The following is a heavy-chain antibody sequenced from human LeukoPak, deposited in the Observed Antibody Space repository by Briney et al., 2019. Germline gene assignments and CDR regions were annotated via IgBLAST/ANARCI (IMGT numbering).Heavy chain of an antibody. J-gene: IGHJ5*02. CDR1: GHHFRSHS. D-gene: IGHD2-2*01. V-gene: IGHV3-74*01. CDR3: VRGALRDCSYTSCSRGNWFDP. CDR2: INAGGSGT. Sequence: GRSLQLSCEDSGHHFRSHSMHWFRHAPAKGPAGDPHINAGGSGTYYAASVKGRFTISRDNAKNTLYLQMHSLSADDTAVYYCVRGALRDCSYTSCSRGNWFDPWGQGTLVTVSS.